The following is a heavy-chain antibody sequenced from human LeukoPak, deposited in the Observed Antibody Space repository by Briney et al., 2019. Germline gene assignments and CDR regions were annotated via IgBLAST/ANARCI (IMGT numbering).Heavy chain of an antibody. CDR3: ARHEYDFWSGPFDY. J-gene: IGHJ4*02. CDR1: GYSISSGYY. Sequence: PSQTLSLTCAVSGYSISSGYYWGWIRQPPGKGLEWIGSIYHSGSTYYNPSLKSRVTISVDTSKNQFSLKLSSVTAADTAVYYCARHEYDFWSGPFDYWGQGTLVTVSS. D-gene: IGHD3-3*01. V-gene: IGHV4-38-2*01. CDR2: IYHSGST.